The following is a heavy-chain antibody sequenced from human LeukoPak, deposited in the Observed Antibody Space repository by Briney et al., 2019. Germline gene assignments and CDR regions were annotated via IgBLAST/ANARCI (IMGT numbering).Heavy chain of an antibody. CDR2: INHSGST. CDR3: ARGDILTGYNY. CDR1: GGSFSGYY. Sequence: PSETLSLTCAVYGGSFSGYYWSWIRQPPGKGLEWIGEINHSGSTNYNPSLKSRVTISVDTSKNQFSRKLSSVTAAATSVYYCARGDILTGYNYWGQGTLVTVSS. D-gene: IGHD3-9*01. V-gene: IGHV4-34*01. J-gene: IGHJ4*02.